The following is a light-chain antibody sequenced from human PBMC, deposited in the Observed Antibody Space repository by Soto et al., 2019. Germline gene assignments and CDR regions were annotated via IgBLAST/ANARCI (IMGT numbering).Light chain of an antibody. Sequence: EIVMTQSPATLSVSPGGSATLSCRASQSINKNLAWYQQRPGQAPRLLIYGASTKATGIPARFSGRGSGTDFTLPISSLQSEDVAVYYCQQYNDWAPFTFGPGTKVDIK. CDR1: QSINKN. CDR2: GAS. CDR3: QQYNDWAPFT. J-gene: IGKJ3*01. V-gene: IGKV3-15*01.